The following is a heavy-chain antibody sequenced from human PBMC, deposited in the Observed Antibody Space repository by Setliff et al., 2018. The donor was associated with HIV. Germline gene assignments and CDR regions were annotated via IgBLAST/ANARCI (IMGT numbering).Heavy chain of an antibody. D-gene: IGHD4-17*01. CDR2: MNPNSGNT. CDR1: GYTFTNYD. CDR3: ARAIPDYGDYYFDY. Sequence: ASVKVSCKSSGYTFTNYDINWVRQAAGQGLEWMGWMNPNSGNTGYAQKFQGRVTMTRSTSITTAYRELSSLRSEDTAVYYCARAIPDYGDYYFDYWGQGTLVTVSS. V-gene: IGHV1-8*02. J-gene: IGHJ4*02.